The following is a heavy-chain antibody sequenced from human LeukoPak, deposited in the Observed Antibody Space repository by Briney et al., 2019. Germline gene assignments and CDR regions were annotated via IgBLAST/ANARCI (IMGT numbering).Heavy chain of an antibody. Sequence: SETLSLTCAVYGGSFSDHYWSWIRQPPGKGLEWIGYIYTSGSTNYNPSLKSRVTISVDTSKNQFSLKLSSVTAADTAVYYCARHGSAYYDSSGYYAHWGQGTLVTVSS. CDR3: ARHGSAYYDSSGYYAH. CDR1: GGSFSDHY. V-gene: IGHV4-4*09. CDR2: IYTSGST. J-gene: IGHJ4*02. D-gene: IGHD3-22*01.